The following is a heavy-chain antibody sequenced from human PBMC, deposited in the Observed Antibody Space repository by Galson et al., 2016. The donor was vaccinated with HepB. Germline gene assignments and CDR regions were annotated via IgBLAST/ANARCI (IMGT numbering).Heavy chain of an antibody. D-gene: IGHD3-10*01. CDR2: IYYTGST. J-gene: IGHJ4*02. CDR1: GASVNSGGYL. CDR3: ARARGRSFGEFPEAYFDF. Sequence: SETLSLTCSVSGASVNSGGYLWSWIRQPPGKGLQWIGYIYYTGSTNYNPSVKSRVSMSMDTSNNQFSLKVTSVTAADTALYYCARARGRSFGEFPEAYFDFWGQGTLVSVSS. V-gene: IGHV4-61*08.